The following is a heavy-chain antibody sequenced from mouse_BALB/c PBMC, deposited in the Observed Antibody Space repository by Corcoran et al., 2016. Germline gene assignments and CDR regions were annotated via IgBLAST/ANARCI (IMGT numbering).Heavy chain of an antibody. CDR2: ISYDGSN. CDR1: GYSITSGYY. J-gene: IGHJ2*01. V-gene: IGHV3-6*02. Sequence: DVQLQESGPGLVKPSQSLSLTCSFTGYSITSGYYWNWIRQFPGNKLEWMGYISYDGSNNYNPSLKNRISITRDTSKNQFFLKLNSVTTEDTATYYCARDRDFDYWGQGTTLTVSS. CDR3: ARDRDFDY.